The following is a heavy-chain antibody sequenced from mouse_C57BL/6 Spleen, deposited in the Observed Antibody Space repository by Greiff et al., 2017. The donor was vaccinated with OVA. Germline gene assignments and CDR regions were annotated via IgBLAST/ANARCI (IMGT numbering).Heavy chain of an antibody. V-gene: IGHV2-5*01. CDR1: GFSLTSYG. J-gene: IGHJ1*03. CDR3: AKNNWDWYFDV. D-gene: IGHD4-1*01. CDR2: IWRGGST. Sequence: VQLQQSGPGLVQPSQSLSITCTVSGFSLTSYGVHWVRQSPGQGLEWLGVIWRGGSTDYNAAFMSRLCIHQDNPNSQVFFKMNSLQADDTAIYDGAKNNWDWYFDVWGTGTTVTVSS.